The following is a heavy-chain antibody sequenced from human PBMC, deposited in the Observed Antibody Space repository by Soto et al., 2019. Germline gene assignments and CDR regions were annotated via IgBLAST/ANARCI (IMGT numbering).Heavy chain of an antibody. CDR1: GFTFSSYS. D-gene: IGHD3-22*01. V-gene: IGHV3-48*02. Sequence: LRLSCAASGFTFSSYSMNWVRQAPGKGLEWVSYISSSSSTIYYADSVKGRFTISRDNAKNSLYLQMNSLRDEDTAVYYCARDPDYYDSSGYYPEYFQHWGQGTLVTVSS. J-gene: IGHJ1*01. CDR2: ISSSSSTI. CDR3: ARDPDYYDSSGYYPEYFQH.